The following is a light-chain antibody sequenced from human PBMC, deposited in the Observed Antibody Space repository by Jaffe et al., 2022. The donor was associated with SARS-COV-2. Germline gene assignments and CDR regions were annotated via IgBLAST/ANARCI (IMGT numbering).Light chain of an antibody. J-gene: IGLJ3*02. CDR3: CSYAGSYTWV. CDR1: SSDVGGYNS. Sequence: QSALTQPRSVSGSPGQSVTISCSGASSDVGGYNSVSWNQHHPGKAPKLIIFDVSKRPSGVPDRFSGSKSGNTASLTISGLQAEDEADYYCCSYAGSYTWVFGGGTKLTVL. CDR2: DVS. V-gene: IGLV2-11*01.